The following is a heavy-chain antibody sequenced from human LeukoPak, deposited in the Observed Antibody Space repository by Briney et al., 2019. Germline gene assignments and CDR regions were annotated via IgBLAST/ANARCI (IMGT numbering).Heavy chain of an antibody. CDR1: GYTFTTYD. V-gene: IGHV1-8*01. Sequence: ASVKVSCKASGYTFTTYDIDWVRQATGQGLEWLGWMNPNSGNTGYAQKSQGRVTMTRNISITTAYMELSNLRSEDTAVYYCARVAGNCGGDCYRLLYWGQGTLVTVSS. J-gene: IGHJ4*02. CDR3: ARVAGNCGGDCYRLLY. D-gene: IGHD2-21*01. CDR2: MNPNSGNT.